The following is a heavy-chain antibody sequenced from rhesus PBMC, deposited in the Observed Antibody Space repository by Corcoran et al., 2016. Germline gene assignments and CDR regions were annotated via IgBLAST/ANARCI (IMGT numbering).Heavy chain of an antibody. CDR2: IFGNSGST. J-gene: IGHJ4*01. V-gene: IGHV4-173*01. D-gene: IGHD3-34*01. CDR3: ARPTDGGEYYDGDLDY. CDR1: GGSIRSTY. Sequence: QLQLQESGPGLVKPSETLSLTCAVSGGSIRSTYWSWIRQPPGKGLVWIGRIFGNSGSTASNPSLKSRVTFSTGASKNQFSRKLSSVTAADTAVYYCARPTDGGEYYDGDLDYWGQGVLVTVSS.